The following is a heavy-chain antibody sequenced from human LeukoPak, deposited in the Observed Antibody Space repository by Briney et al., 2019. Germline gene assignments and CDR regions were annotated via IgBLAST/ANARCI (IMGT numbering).Heavy chain of an antibody. V-gene: IGHV4-39*01. D-gene: IGHD2-8*01. CDR2: IYYSGST. CDR1: GGSISSSSYY. Sequence: SETLSLTCTVSGGSISSSSYYWGWIRQPPGKGLEWIGSIYYSGSTYYNPSLKSRVTISVDTSKNQFSLKLSSVTAADTAVYYCARGSSYCTNGVCYLGSFDYWGQGTLVTVSS. CDR3: ARGSSYCTNGVCYLGSFDY. J-gene: IGHJ4*02.